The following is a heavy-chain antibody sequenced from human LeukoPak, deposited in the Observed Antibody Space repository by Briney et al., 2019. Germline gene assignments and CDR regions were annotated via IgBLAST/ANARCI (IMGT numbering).Heavy chain of an antibody. CDR1: GFTFSGYY. V-gene: IGHV3-11*01. CDR3: ARDHAATTEFFDY. Sequence: GGSLRLSCAASGFTFSGYYMSWIRHTPGKGLEWISYISSSGSITHYADSVKGRFTMSRDNAKNSVYLQMNSLRAEDTAVYYCARDHAATTEFFDYWGQGTMVTVSS. J-gene: IGHJ4*02. D-gene: IGHD1/OR15-1a*01. CDR2: ISSSGSIT.